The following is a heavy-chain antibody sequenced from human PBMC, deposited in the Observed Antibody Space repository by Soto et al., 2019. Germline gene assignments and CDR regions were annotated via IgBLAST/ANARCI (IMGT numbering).Heavy chain of an antibody. CDR2: INAGNGNT. CDR1: GYTFTSYA. V-gene: IGHV1-3*05. D-gene: IGHD2-21*02. Sequence: QVQLVQSGAEEKKPGASVKVSCKASGYTFTSYAMHWVRQAPGQRLERMGWINAGNGNTKYSQKFQGRVTITRDTSASTAYMELSSLRSEDTAVYYCATSIVVVTALDYWGQGTLVTVSS. CDR3: ATSIVVVTALDY. J-gene: IGHJ4*02.